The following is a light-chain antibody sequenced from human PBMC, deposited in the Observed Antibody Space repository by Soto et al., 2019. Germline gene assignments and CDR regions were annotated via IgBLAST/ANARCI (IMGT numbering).Light chain of an antibody. CDR3: SSYAGTDIYVV. CDR2: EVN. J-gene: IGLJ2*01. V-gene: IGLV2-8*01. Sequence: QSALTQPPSASGSPGQSVTISCSGTSSDIGGYNYVSWYQRHPGKVRKLIIHEVNKRPSGVPDRFSGSKSGNTASLTVSGLQPEDEADYYCSSYAGTDIYVVFGGGTKLTVL. CDR1: SSDIGGYNY.